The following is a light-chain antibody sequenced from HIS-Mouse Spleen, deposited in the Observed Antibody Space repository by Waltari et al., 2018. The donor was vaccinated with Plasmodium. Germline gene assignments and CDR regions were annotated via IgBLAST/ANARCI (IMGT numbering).Light chain of an antibody. CDR2: AAS. Sequence: DIQMPQSPSSLSASVGDRVPITCRASQSISSYLNWYQQKPGKAPKLLIYAASSLQSGVPSRFSGSGSGTDFTLTISSLQPEEFATYYCQQSYSTPWTFGQGTKVEIK. V-gene: IGKV1-39*01. CDR1: QSISSY. CDR3: QQSYSTPWT. J-gene: IGKJ1*01.